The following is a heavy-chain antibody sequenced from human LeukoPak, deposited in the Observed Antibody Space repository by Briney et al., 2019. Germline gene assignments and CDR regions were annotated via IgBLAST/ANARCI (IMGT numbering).Heavy chain of an antibody. D-gene: IGHD3-22*01. V-gene: IGHV3-23*01. J-gene: IGHJ4*02. CDR2: LSGGGGGT. CDR3: AKSDAYDTTYYFDF. Sequence: GGSLRLSCVASGFTFRSYAMNWVRQAPGKGLEWVSTLSGGGGGTYYADSVKGRFTISRDNSKSTLYLQMKSLRAEDTAVYFCAKSDAYDTTYYFDFWGQGTLVTVSS. CDR1: GFTFRSYA.